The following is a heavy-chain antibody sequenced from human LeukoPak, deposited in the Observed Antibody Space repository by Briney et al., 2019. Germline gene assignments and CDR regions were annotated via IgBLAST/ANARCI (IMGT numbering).Heavy chain of an antibody. Sequence: ASVKVSCKASGYTFTGYYMHWVRQAPGQGLEWMGWINPNSGGTSYAQKFQGRVTMTRDTSISTAYMELSRLRSDDTAVYYCARDKVAAPNWFDPWGQGTLVTVSS. CDR2: INPNSGGT. CDR1: GYTFTGYY. D-gene: IGHD6-19*01. V-gene: IGHV1-2*02. CDR3: ARDKVAAPNWFDP. J-gene: IGHJ5*02.